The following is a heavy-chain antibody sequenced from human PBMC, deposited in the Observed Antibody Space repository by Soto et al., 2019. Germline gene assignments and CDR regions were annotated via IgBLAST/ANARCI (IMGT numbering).Heavy chain of an antibody. CDR2: ISSSSSTI. Sequence: GGSLRPSCAASGFTLSSYSMNWVRQAPGKGLEWVSYISSSSSTIYYADSVKGRFTISRDNAKNTLYLQMNSLRAEDTAVYYCANEKYSYGYVPQTTFDYWGQGTLVTVSS. CDR1: GFTLSSYS. D-gene: IGHD5-18*01. V-gene: IGHV3-48*01. CDR3: ANEKYSYGYVPQTTFDY. J-gene: IGHJ4*02.